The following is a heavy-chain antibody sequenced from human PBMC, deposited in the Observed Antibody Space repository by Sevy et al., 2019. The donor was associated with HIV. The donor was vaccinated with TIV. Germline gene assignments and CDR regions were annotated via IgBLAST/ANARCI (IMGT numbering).Heavy chain of an antibody. CDR1: GGSISSGTYY. V-gene: IGHV4-61*02. Sequence: SETLSLTCTVSGGSISSGTYYWSWIRQPAGKGLEWIGRINSSGSTKNNPSFKSRVTMSADTSKNHFPLKLSSVTAADTSVYLCARDSWVPPTRDAFDIWGQGTMVTVSS. CDR2: INSSGST. CDR3: ARDSWVPPTRDAFDI. D-gene: IGHD1-1*01. J-gene: IGHJ3*02.